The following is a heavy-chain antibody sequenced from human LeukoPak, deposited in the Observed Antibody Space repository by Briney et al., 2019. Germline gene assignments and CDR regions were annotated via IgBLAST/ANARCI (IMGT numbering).Heavy chain of an antibody. CDR2: ISWNSGSI. V-gene: IGHV3-9*01. CDR3: AKGYGSGLIGGFDP. J-gene: IGHJ5*02. CDR1: GFTFDDYA. Sequence: GRSLRLSCAASGFTFDDYAMHWVRQAPGKGLEWVSGISWNSGSIGYVDSVKGRFTISRDNAKNSLYLQMNSLRAEDTALYYCAKGYGSGLIGGFDPWGQGTLVTVSS. D-gene: IGHD3-10*01.